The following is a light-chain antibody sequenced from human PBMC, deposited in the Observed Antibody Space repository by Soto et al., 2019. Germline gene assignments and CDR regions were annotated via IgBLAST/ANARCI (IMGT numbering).Light chain of an antibody. J-gene: IGKJ1*01. CDR2: GAS. CDR3: QQRSNWPWT. Sequence: EIVLTQSPGTLSLSRGERATLSCRASQSVTSSHLAWYQQKPGQAPRLLIYGASSRATGIPDRFSGSGSGTDFTLTISSLEPEDFAVYYCQQRSNWPWTFGQGTKVDIK. CDR1: QSVTSSH. V-gene: IGKV3D-20*02.